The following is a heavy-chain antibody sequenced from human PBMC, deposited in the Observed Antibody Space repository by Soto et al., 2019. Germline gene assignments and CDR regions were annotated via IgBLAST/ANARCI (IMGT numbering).Heavy chain of an antibody. CDR1: GFTFSSYA. CDR3: AREPNRGIYYYYYMDV. Sequence: EVQLVESGGGLVQPGGSLRLSCAASGFTFSSYAMHWVRQAPGKGLEYVSAISSNGGSTYYANSVKGRFTISRDNSKNTLYLQMGSLRAEDMAVYYCAREPNRGIYYYYYMDVWGKGTTVTVSS. CDR2: ISSNGGST. V-gene: IGHV3-64*01. J-gene: IGHJ6*03. D-gene: IGHD3-10*01.